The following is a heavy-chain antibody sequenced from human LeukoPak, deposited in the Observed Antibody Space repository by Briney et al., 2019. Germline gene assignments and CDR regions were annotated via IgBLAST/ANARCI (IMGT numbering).Heavy chain of an antibody. CDR1: GXTFSSCV. CDR2: IGGSGRSA. J-gene: IGHJ6*02. CDR3: AKYRTPPPYGLDV. D-gene: IGHD1-26*01. V-gene: IGHV3-23*01. Sequence: GGSLRLSWAASGXTFSSCVVNWVRQAPGKGLEWVSAIGGSGRSAYYADSVRGRFTISRDNSKNTLYLQMNSLRAEDTAVYYCAKYRTPPPYGLDVWGQGTTVTVSS.